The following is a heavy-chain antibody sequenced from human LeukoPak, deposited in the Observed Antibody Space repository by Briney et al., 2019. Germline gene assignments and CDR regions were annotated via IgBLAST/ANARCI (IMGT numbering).Heavy chain of an antibody. Sequence: GGSLRLSCAASGFTFSSYAMRWVRQAPGKGLEWVAVISYDGSNKYYADSVKGRFTISRDNSKNTLYLQMNSLRAEDTAVYYCARDLGLGDSSGYGFFDYWGQGTLVTVSS. CDR2: ISYDGSNK. D-gene: IGHD3-22*01. CDR1: GFTFSSYA. J-gene: IGHJ4*02. V-gene: IGHV3-30-3*01. CDR3: ARDLGLGDSSGYGFFDY.